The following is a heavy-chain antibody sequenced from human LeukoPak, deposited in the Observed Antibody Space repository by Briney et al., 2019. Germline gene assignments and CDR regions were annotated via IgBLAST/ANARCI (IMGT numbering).Heavy chain of an antibody. CDR3: AGADYGGNDY. Sequence: GGSLRLSCAASGFTFSSYAMHWVRQAPGKGLEYVSAISSNGGSTYYANPVRGRFTISRDNSKNTLYLQMGSLRAEDMAVYYCAGADYGGNDYWGQGTLVTVSS. CDR2: ISSNGGST. V-gene: IGHV3-64*01. D-gene: IGHD4-23*01. CDR1: GFTFSSYA. J-gene: IGHJ4*02.